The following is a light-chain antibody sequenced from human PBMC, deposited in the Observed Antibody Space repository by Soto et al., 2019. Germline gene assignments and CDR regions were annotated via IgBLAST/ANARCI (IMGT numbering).Light chain of an antibody. Sequence: QSALTQPPSASGTPGQRVTISCPGSSSNIGRNTVNWYQQLPGTAPKLLIYSNNQRPSGVPDRFSGSKSGTSASLAISGLQSEDEADYYCAAWDDSLNGVVFGGGTKLTVL. CDR1: SSNIGRNT. CDR3: AAWDDSLNGVV. J-gene: IGLJ2*01. CDR2: SNN. V-gene: IGLV1-44*01.